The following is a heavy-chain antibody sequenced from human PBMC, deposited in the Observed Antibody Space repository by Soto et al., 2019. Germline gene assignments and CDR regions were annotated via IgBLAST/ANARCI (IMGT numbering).Heavy chain of an antibody. D-gene: IGHD2-2*02. CDR2: ISGSGGST. Sequence: GGSLRLSCAASGFTFRSYSMSWVRQAPGKGLEWVSAISGSGGSTYYADSVKGRFTISRDNSKNTLYLQMNSLRAEDTAVYYCAKIVPAAIEAASNWFDPWGQGTLVTVSS. V-gene: IGHV3-23*01. CDR1: GFTFRSYS. CDR3: AKIVPAAIEAASNWFDP. J-gene: IGHJ5*02.